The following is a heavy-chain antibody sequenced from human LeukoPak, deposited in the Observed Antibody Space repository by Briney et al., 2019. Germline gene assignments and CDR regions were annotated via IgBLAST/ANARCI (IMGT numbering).Heavy chain of an antibody. D-gene: IGHD5-12*01. V-gene: IGHV1-2*02. CDR1: GYTFTGYY. CDR3: ARDFGGGYGRPLDY. J-gene: IGHJ4*02. Sequence: ASVKVSCKASGYTFTGYYIHWVRQAPGRGLECLEWINPNSGGTNSAQKFQGRVTMTRDTSISTAYMELSRLTSDDTAVYFCARDFGGGYGRPLDYWGQGTLVTVSS. CDR2: INPNSGGT.